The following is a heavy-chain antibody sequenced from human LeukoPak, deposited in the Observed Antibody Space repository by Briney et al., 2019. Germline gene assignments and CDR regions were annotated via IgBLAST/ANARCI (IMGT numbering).Heavy chain of an antibody. D-gene: IGHD6-6*01. CDR2: IIPIFGTA. Sequence: ASVKVSCKASGGTFSSYAISWVRQAPGQGLEWTGGIIPIFGTANYAQKFQGRVTITADKSTSTAYMELSSLRSEDTAVYYCASGGSSSYYYYMDVWGKGTTVTVSS. V-gene: IGHV1-69*06. CDR3: ASGGSSSYYYYMDV. CDR1: GGTFSSYA. J-gene: IGHJ6*03.